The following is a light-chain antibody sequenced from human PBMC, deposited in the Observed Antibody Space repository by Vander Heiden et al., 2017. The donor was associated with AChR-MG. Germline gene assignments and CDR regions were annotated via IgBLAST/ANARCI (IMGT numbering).Light chain of an antibody. J-gene: IGLJ3*02. CDR2: GNS. CDR1: SSNIGEGYD. V-gene: IGLV1-40*01. CDR3: QSYDSSSWV. Sequence: SVLTQPPSASGAPRQRVTIPSTGSSSNIGEGYDVHWYQQRPGTAPKLLIYGNSNRPSGVPDRFSGSKSGTSASLAITGLQAEDEADYYCQSYDSSSWVFGGGTKLTVL.